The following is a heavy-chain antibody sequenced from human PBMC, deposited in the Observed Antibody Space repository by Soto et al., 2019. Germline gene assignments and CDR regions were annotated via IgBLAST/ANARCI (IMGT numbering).Heavy chain of an antibody. Sequence: SVKGSCKASGGTFSSYASSWVRQAPGEGVEWMGGIIPIVGTANYERKSQGRVTITADESTSTAYMELSSLRSEDTAVYYCARESRYWRGGSCYFLPGIDYWGQGTRVTVAS. CDR3: ARESRYWRGGSCYFLPGIDY. CDR2: IIPIVGTA. CDR1: GGTFSSYA. D-gene: IGHD2-15*01. V-gene: IGHV1-69*13. J-gene: IGHJ4*02.